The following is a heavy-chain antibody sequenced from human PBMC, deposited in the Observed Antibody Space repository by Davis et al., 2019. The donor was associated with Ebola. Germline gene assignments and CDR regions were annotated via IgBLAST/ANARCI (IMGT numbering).Heavy chain of an antibody. Sequence: PSETLSLTCAVYGGSFSGYYWSWIRQPLGKGLEWIGEINHSGSTNYNPSLKSRVTISVDTSKNQFSLKLSSLTAADTAVYYCARGCCSSTSYDYYYYYGMDVWGQGTTVTVSS. CDR3: ARGCCSSTSYDYYYYYGMDV. J-gene: IGHJ6*02. D-gene: IGHD2-2*01. CDR2: INHSGST. CDR1: GGSFSGYY. V-gene: IGHV4-34*01.